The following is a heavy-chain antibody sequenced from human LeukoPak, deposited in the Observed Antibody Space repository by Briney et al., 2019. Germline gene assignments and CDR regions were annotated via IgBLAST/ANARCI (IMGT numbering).Heavy chain of an antibody. CDR1: GDSINKNNYY. Sequence: SETLSLTCTVSGDSINKNNYYWGWIRQPPGKGLEWIGYIYYSGSTNYNPSLKSRVTISVDTSKNQFSLKLSSGTAADTAVYYCARESRRYSYSYYYYYGMDVWGRGTTVTVSS. D-gene: IGHD5-18*01. CDR2: IYYSGST. CDR3: ARESRRYSYSYYYYYGMDV. V-gene: IGHV4-61*01. J-gene: IGHJ6*02.